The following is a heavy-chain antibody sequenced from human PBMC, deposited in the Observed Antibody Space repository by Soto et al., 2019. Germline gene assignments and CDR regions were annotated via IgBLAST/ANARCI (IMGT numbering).Heavy chain of an antibody. CDR3: ARAPILHGMDV. CDR1: GGSISSGDYY. J-gene: IGHJ6*02. CDR2: IYYSGST. V-gene: IGHV4-30-4*01. D-gene: IGHD2-15*01. Sequence: KPSETLSLTCTVSGGSISSGDYYWSWIRQPPGKGLEWIGYIYYSGSTYYNPSLNSRVTISVGTSKNQFSLKLSSVTAADTAMYYCARAPILHGMDVWGQGTTVTVSS.